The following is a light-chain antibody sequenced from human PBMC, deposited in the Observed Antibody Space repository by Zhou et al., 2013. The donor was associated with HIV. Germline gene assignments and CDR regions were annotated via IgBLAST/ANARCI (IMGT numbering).Light chain of an antibody. Sequence: EIVLTQSPATLSLSPGERATLSCRASQSVSSSLAWYQQKPGQTPRLLIYGASTRATDIPARFSGSGSGTEFTLTISSLQSEDFAVYYCQHYNNWPLTFGGGTKVEI. CDR1: QSVSSS. V-gene: IGKV3-15*01. CDR3: QHYNNWPLT. J-gene: IGKJ4*01. CDR2: GAS.